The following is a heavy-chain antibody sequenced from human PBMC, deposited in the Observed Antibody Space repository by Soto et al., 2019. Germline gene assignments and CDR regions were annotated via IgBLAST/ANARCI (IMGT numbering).Heavy chain of an antibody. CDR1: GDSVSSDSTA. D-gene: IGHD6-19*01. V-gene: IGHV6-1*01. CDR2: TYYKSKWFY. CDR3: ARGDQWLRY. Sequence: SQTLSLTFDISGDSVSSDSTAWNWIRQSPSRVLEWLGRTYYKSKWFYNYAVSVRSRIAIKSDTSKNQFSLQLNSVTPEDTAVYFCARGDQWLRYWGQGTLVTV. J-gene: IGHJ4*02.